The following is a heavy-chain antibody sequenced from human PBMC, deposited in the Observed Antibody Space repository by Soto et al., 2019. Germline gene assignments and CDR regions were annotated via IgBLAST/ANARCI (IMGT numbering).Heavy chain of an antibody. V-gene: IGHV5-51*01. Sequence: ESLKISCKASGYSFTTYWIAWVRQMPGKGLEWMGMIYPGDSDTRYSPSFQGQVTFSADKSISTAYLKWTSLKASDTAMYFCTRQIAAAGQDYWGQGTLVTVSS. CDR1: GYSFTTYW. J-gene: IGHJ4*02. D-gene: IGHD6-13*01. CDR2: IYPGDSDT. CDR3: TRQIAAAGQDY.